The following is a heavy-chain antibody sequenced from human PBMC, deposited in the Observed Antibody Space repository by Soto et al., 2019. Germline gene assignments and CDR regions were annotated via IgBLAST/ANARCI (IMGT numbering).Heavy chain of an antibody. CDR3: AKNRQLRCYYESAGHYDN. V-gene: IGHV3-23*01. D-gene: IGHD3-10*01. CDR2: ISGSGGVT. J-gene: IGHJ4*02. Sequence: EVELLESGGGLVQPGGSLRLSCVASGFTFKKYDLRWIRQAPGKGLEWVSGISGSGGVTYYADSVKGRFTISRDNSKNTLYLQMNSLRAEDTAIYYCAKNRQLRCYYESAGHYDNWGQGTLVTASS. CDR1: GFTFKKYD.